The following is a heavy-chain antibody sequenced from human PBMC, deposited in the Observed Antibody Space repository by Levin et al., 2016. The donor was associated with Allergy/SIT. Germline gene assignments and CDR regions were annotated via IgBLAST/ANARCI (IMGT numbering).Heavy chain of an antibody. CDR3: ASTGYSSSWYVVYGMDV. CDR1: GFTFSSYA. D-gene: IGHD6-13*01. Sequence: GESLKISCAASGFTFSSYAMSWVRQAPGKGLEWVSAISGSGGSTYYADSVKGRFTISRDNSKNTLYLQMNSLRAEDTAVYYCASTGYSSSWYVVYGMDVWGQGTTVTVSS. J-gene: IGHJ6*02. CDR2: ISGSGGST. V-gene: IGHV3-23*01.